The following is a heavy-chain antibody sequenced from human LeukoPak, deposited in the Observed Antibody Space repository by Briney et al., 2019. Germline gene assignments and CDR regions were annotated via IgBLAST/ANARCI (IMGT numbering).Heavy chain of an antibody. CDR2: INLSGGTT. CDR3: ARSEIYGDYGGLDF. CDR1: GYIFTNYY. Sequence: ASVKVSRKASGYIFTNYYIHWVRQAPGQGLEWMGIINLSGGTTIYAQNFQGRVTMTRDMSTSTVYMELSSLRSEDTAIFYCARSEIYGDYGGLDFWGQGTLVTVSS. D-gene: IGHD4-17*01. V-gene: IGHV1-46*01. J-gene: IGHJ4*02.